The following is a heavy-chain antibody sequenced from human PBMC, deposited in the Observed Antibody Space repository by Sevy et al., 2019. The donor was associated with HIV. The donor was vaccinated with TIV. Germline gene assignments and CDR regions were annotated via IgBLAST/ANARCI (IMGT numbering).Heavy chain of an antibody. D-gene: IGHD2-15*01. Sequence: GGSLRLSCVASGFTFETQWMHWVRRAPGKGLEWVSRINIDGKNVAYAESVKSRFTISRDNAKNTLYLQRHSRRVEDTAIYFCVRVEGGIWGQGVQVTVSS. CDR3: VRVEGGI. CDR2: INIDGKNV. V-gene: IGHV3-74*01. CDR1: GFTFETQW. J-gene: IGHJ4*02.